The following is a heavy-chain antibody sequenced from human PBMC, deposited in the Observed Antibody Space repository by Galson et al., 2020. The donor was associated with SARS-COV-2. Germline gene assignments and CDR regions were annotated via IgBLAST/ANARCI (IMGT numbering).Heavy chain of an antibody. CDR2: IYYSGST. D-gene: IGHD3-10*01. Sequence: SETLSLTCTVSGGSISSGDYYWSWIRQPPGKGLEWIGYIYYSGSTDYNPALTSRVTISVDTSKNQFSLKLSSVTAADTAVYYCARDRAETYGSGPLFDYWGQGTLVTVSS. V-gene: IGHV4-30-4*01. J-gene: IGHJ4*02. CDR1: GGSISSGDYY. CDR3: ARDRAETYGSGPLFDY.